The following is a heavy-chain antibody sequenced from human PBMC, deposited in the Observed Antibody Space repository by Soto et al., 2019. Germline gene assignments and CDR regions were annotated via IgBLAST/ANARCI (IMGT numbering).Heavy chain of an antibody. D-gene: IGHD3-10*01. Sequence: QVHLVQSGAEVKKPGASVKVSCKAFGYTFSSHAIHWLRQAPGQRPEWMGWINGGNGITRYAQNIQDRVTLTRDTYARTTDMELSSLKCEDTAVYYCARATDQSGGVTSNAMDVWAQGTTVTVSS. CDR2: INGGNGIT. V-gene: IGHV1-3*01. CDR3: ARATDQSGGVTSNAMDV. J-gene: IGHJ6*02. CDR1: GYTFSSHA.